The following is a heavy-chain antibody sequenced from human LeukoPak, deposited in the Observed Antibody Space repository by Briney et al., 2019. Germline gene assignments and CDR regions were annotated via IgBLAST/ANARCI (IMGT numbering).Heavy chain of an antibody. CDR1: GGSISSYY. Sequence: SETLSLTCTVSGGSISSYYWSWIRQPPGKGLEWIGYIYYSGSTNYNPSLKSRVTISVDTSKNQFSLKLSSVTAADTAVYYCASQMDYSGRPYFFDYWGQGTLVTVSS. CDR2: IYYSGST. V-gene: IGHV4-59*08. D-gene: IGHD1-26*01. J-gene: IGHJ4*02. CDR3: ASQMDYSGRPYFFDY.